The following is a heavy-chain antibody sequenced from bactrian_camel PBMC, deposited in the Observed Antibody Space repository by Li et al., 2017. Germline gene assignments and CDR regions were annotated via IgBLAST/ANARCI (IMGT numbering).Heavy chain of an antibody. Sequence: HVQLVESGGGLVQPGGSLRLSCAASGFTFSRNYMSWVRQAPGKGLEWVSNIYSDGSHTYYADSVKGRFTISRDNAKNTLYLLMNSLKTEDTGEYYCATDPRQDGRRVFTDVDYGMDSWGIGTQVTVS. V-gene: IGHV3-2*01. J-gene: IGHJ7*01. D-gene: IGHD6*01. CDR2: IYSDGSHT. CDR1: GFTFSRNY.